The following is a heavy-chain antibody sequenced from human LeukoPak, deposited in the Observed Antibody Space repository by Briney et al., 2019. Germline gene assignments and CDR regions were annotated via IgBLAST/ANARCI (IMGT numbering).Heavy chain of an antibody. CDR1: GGTFSSYA. CDR2: ISYDGSNK. Sequence: SCKASGGTFSSYAMHWVRQAPGKGLEWVAVISYDGSNKYYADSVKGRFTISRDNSKNTLYLQMNSLRAEDTAVYYCARDEDDSSGYWVLEWGQGTLVTVSS. D-gene: IGHD3-22*01. V-gene: IGHV3-30-3*01. CDR3: ARDEDDSSGYWVLE. J-gene: IGHJ4*02.